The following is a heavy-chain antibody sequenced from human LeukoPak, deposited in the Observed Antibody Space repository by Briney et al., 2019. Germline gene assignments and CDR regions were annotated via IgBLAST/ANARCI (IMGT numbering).Heavy chain of an antibody. Sequence: GGSLRLSCADSRFTFSDYWIDWVRQAPGQGLEWVANINTDGSTTNYVESVRGRFTISRDNTRNSLSLQMNNLRDEDTAVYYCARNRGGQQFDCWGQGTLLTVSS. D-gene: IGHD3-10*01. CDR2: INTDGSTT. CDR3: ARNRGGQQFDC. J-gene: IGHJ4*02. V-gene: IGHV3-7*01. CDR1: RFTFSDYW.